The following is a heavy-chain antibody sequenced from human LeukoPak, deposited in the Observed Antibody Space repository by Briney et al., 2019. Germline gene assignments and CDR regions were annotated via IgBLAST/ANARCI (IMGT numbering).Heavy chain of an antibody. Sequence: PGRSLRLSCAASGFTFSSYGMHWVRQAPGKGLEWVAVIWYDGSNKYYADSVKGRFTISRDNSKNTLYLQMNSLRAEDTAVYYCARDATGYRAFDYWGQGTLVTVSS. D-gene: IGHD6-13*01. CDR2: IWYDGSNK. CDR1: GFTFSSYG. V-gene: IGHV3-33*01. J-gene: IGHJ4*02. CDR3: ARDATGYRAFDY.